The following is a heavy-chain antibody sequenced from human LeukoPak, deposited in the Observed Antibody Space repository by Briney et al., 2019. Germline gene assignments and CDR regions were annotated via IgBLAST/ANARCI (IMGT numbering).Heavy chain of an antibody. Sequence: GGSLRLSCAASGFTFSSSWMSWVRQAPGKGLECVAHIKQDGSDKYYVDSVKGRFTISRDNAKNSLYLQLNSLRVEDTAMYYCARHSSGSYYTYWGQGTLVTVSS. CDR1: GFTFSSSW. J-gene: IGHJ4*02. V-gene: IGHV3-7*01. CDR3: ARHSSGSYYTY. CDR2: IKQDGSDK. D-gene: IGHD3-10*01.